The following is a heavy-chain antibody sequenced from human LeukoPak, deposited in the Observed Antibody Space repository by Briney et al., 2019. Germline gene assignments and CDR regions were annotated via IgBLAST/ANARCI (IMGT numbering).Heavy chain of an antibody. D-gene: IGHD6-13*01. J-gene: IGHJ4*02. V-gene: IGHV3-9*01. Sequence: PGRSLRLSCAASGFTFDDYAMHWVRQAPGEGLEWVSGISWNSGSIGYADSVKGRFTISRDNAKNSLYLQMNSLRAEDTALYYCAKDLAAAGLLYYFDYWGQGTLVTVSS. CDR1: GFTFDDYA. CDR3: AKDLAAAGLLYYFDY. CDR2: ISWNSGSI.